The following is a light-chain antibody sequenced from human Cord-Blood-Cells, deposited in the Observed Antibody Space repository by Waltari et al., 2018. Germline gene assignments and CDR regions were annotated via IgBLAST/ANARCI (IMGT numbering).Light chain of an antibody. CDR3: SSYTSSSTLVV. V-gene: IGLV2-14*01. CDR1: SSDVRGYTY. Sequence: QSALTQPASVSGSPGQSITISSTGNSSDVRGYTYVSWYQQHPVKAPKLMIYDVSNRPSGVSNRFSGSKSGNTASLTISGLQAEDEADYYCSSYTSSSTLVVFGGGTKLTVL. J-gene: IGLJ2*01. CDR2: DVS.